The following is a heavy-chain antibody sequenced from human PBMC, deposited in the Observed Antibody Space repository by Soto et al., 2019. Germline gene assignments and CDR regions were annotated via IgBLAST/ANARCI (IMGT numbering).Heavy chain of an antibody. J-gene: IGHJ4*02. CDR1: GYTFTSYY. CDR3: ARDRSVVVVTAMLDY. Sequence: QVQLVQSGAEVKKPGASVKVSCKASGYTFTSYYMHWVRQAPGQGLEWMGIINPSGGSTSYAQKFQGRVTMTRDTSTSTVYMELSSLRSEDTAVYYCARDRSVVVVTAMLDYWGQGTLVTVSS. V-gene: IGHV1-46*01. D-gene: IGHD2-21*02. CDR2: INPSGGST.